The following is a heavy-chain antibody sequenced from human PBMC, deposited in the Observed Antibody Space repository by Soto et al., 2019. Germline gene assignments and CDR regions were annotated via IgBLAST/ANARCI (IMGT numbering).Heavy chain of an antibody. CDR1: GGSISSSNW. D-gene: IGHD1-26*01. J-gene: IGHJ6*02. CDR3: ARDSRSSGSYYDYYYYYYGMDV. Sequence: KTSETLSLSCAVSGGSISSSNWWSWVRQPPGKGLEWIGEIYHSGSTNYNPSLKSRVTISVDKSKNQFSLKLSSVTAADTAVYYCARDSRSSGSYYDYYYYYYGMDVWGQGTTVTVSS. V-gene: IGHV4-4*02. CDR2: IYHSGST.